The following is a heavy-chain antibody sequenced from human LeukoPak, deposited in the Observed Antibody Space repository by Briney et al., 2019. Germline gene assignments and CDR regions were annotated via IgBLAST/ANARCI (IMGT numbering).Heavy chain of an antibody. CDR1: GGSISSNSW. J-gene: IGHJ4*02. D-gene: IGHD5-18*01. CDR3: ARAAMVAYFDY. V-gene: IGHV4-4*02. CDR2: IYHDGGA. Sequence: SETPSLTCAVSGGSISSNSWWIWVRQSPEKGLEWIGEIYHDGGANYNPSLKSRVTISMDKSKNQLSLRLNFVTAADTAVYYCARAAMVAYFDYWGQGTLVTVSS.